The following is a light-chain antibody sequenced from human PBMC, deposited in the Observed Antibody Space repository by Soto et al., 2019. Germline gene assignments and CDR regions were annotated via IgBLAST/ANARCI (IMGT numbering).Light chain of an antibody. Sequence: EIVMTQSPATLSVSPGERATLSCRAGQSVSSNLACYQQKPGHAPRLLIYGASTRATGIPARFSGSGSGTELSRSISRLRSEDVGVYYCQQYNSWPWTFGQGTKVEIK. CDR1: QSVSSN. V-gene: IGKV3-15*01. CDR3: QQYNSWPWT. CDR2: GAS. J-gene: IGKJ1*01.